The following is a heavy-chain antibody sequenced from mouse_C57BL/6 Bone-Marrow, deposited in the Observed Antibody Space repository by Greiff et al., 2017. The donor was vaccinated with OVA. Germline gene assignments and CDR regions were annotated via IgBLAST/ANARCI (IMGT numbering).Heavy chain of an antibody. D-gene: IGHD4-1*01. Sequence: QVQLQQSGAELARPGASVKMSCKASGYTFTSYTMHWVKQRPGQGLEWIGYINPSSGYTKYNQKFKDKATLTADKSSSTAYMQLSSLTSEDSAVYYCARLWDWDHYAMDDWGQGTSVTVSS. CDR2: INPSSGYT. CDR1: GYTFTSYT. J-gene: IGHJ4*01. V-gene: IGHV1-4*01. CDR3: ARLWDWDHYAMDD.